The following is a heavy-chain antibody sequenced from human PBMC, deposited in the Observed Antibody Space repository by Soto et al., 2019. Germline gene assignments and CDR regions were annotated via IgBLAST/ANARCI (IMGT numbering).Heavy chain of an antibody. J-gene: IGHJ4*02. V-gene: IGHV1-46*01. CDR1: GYTFTSYY. CDR2: INPSGGRT. D-gene: IGHD2-21*02. Sequence: QVQLVQSGAEVKKPGASVKVSCEASGYTFTSYYMHWVRQAPGQGLEWMGIINPSGGRTNYAQKFRGRVTMTRDTSTSTVYMELVSLRSEDTAVYYCARGGSAVVVTDGPDYWGQGNLVTVSS. CDR3: ARGGSAVVVTDGPDY.